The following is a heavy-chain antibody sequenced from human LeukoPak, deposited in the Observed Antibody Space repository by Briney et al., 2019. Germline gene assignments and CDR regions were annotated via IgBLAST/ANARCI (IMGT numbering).Heavy chain of an antibody. J-gene: IGHJ6*03. CDR1: GFTFSSYA. V-gene: IGHV3-30-3*01. CDR3: ARCSSSAKGYYYYMDV. D-gene: IGHD6-6*01. CDR2: ISYDGSNK. Sequence: GGSLRLSCAASGFTFSSYAMHWVRQAPGKGLEWVAVISYDGSNKYYADSVKGRFTISRDNSKNTLYLQMNSLRAEDTAVYYCARCSSSAKGYYYYMDVWGKGTTVTVSS.